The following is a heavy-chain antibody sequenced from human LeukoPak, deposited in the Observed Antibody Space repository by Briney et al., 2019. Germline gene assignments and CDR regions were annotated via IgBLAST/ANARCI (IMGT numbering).Heavy chain of an antibody. J-gene: IGHJ1*01. D-gene: IGHD6-6*01. CDR1: GFTFSSCW. V-gene: IGHV3-7*01. CDR3: ARVSSSIAFQH. Sequence: GGSLRLSCAVSGFTFSSCWMSWVRQAPGKGLEWVANIKQDGSEKYYVDSVKGRFTISRDNAKNSLYLQMNSLRAEDTAVYYCARVSSSIAFQHWGQGTLVTVSS. CDR2: IKQDGSEK.